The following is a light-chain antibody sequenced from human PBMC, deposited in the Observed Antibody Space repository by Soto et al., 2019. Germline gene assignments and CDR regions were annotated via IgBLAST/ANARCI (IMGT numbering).Light chain of an antibody. J-gene: IGKJ4*01. Sequence: DIQMTQSPSSLSASVGDRVTITCRASQSISSYLNWYQQKPGKAPKLLIYAASSLQGGVPSRFGGSGSGTDFIITIRSLQPEDLATYYCQQSYSAPTFGGGTKVEIK. CDR3: QQSYSAPT. V-gene: IGKV1-39*01. CDR2: AAS. CDR1: QSISSY.